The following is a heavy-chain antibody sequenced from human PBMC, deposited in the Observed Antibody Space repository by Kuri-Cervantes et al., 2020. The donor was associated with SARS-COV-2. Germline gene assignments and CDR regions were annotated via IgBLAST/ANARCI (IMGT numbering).Heavy chain of an antibody. V-gene: IGHV3-30-3*01. CDR1: GFTFSSYA. Sequence: GESLKISCAASGFTFSSYAMHWVRQAPGKGLEWVAVISYDGSNKYYADSVKGRFTISRDNSKNTLYLQMNGLRAEDTAVYYCAREVSGYDFGWGQGTLVTVSS. CDR2: ISYDGSNK. J-gene: IGHJ4*02. CDR3: AREVSGYDFG. D-gene: IGHD5-12*01.